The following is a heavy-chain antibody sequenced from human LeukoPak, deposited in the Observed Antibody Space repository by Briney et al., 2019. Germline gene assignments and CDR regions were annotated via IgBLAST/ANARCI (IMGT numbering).Heavy chain of an antibody. V-gene: IGHV3-48*03. CDR1: GFTFSSYE. CDR2: IDSSGSTI. Sequence: GGSLRLSCSVSGFTFSSYEMNWVRQAPGKGLEWISFIDSSGSTIYYADSVKGLFTISRDNAKKSLYLQMNSLRVEDTAVYYCARDGILEWLLGWGQGTLVTVPS. D-gene: IGHD3-3*01. CDR3: ARDGILEWLLG. J-gene: IGHJ4*02.